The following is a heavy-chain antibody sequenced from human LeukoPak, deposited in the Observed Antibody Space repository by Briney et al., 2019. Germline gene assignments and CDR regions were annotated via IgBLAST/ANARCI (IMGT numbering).Heavy chain of an antibody. Sequence: SETLSLTCAVYGGSFSGYYWSWIRQPPGKGLESIGEINHSGSTNYNPSLKSRVTISVDTSKNQFSLKLSSVTAADTAVYYCARGRVLLAYCGGDCYHSWRRGAYFDYWGQGTLVTVSS. V-gene: IGHV4-34*01. D-gene: IGHD2-21*02. CDR1: GGSFSGYY. CDR2: INHSGST. CDR3: ARGRVLLAYCGGDCYHSWRRGAYFDY. J-gene: IGHJ4*02.